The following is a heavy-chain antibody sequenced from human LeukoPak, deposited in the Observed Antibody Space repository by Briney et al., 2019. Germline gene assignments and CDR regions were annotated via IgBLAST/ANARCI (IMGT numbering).Heavy chain of an antibody. Sequence: GGSXSSDXXXXSRQPAGKGXXXXGRSYTSGSTNYNPSLKRRVNMSEDKSKNKFSMKLSSVTAADTAVYYCARDGTGYTSGWYPFDYWGQGTLVTVSS. V-gene: IGHV4-4*07. CDR1: GGSXSSDX. CDR3: ARDGTGYTSGWYPFDY. D-gene: IGHD6-19*01. CDR2: SYTSGST. J-gene: IGHJ4*02.